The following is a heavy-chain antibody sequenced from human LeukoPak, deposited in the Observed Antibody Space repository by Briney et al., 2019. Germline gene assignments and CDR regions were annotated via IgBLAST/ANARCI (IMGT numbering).Heavy chain of an antibody. CDR1: GGSISSSRYY. J-gene: IGHJ4*02. CDR2: IYYSGST. D-gene: IGHD2-15*01. Sequence: SETLSLTCTVSGGSISSSRYYWGWIRQPPGKGLEWIGSIYYSGSTYYNPSLKSRVTISVDTSKNQFSLKLSSVTAADTAVYYCASGSAVVAADYWGQGTLVTVSS. V-gene: IGHV4-39*01. CDR3: ASGSAVVAADY.